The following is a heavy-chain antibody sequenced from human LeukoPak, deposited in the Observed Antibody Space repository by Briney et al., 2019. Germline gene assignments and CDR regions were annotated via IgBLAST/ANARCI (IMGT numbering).Heavy chain of an antibody. CDR3: ARDSGNYHYDMDV. J-gene: IGHJ6*02. CDR1: GYSFNSHH. V-gene: IGHV1-46*02. D-gene: IGHD3-10*01. CDR2: NFFHDGTT. Sequence: ASVKVSCKTSGYSFNSHHVHWVRQAPGQGLEWMGINFFHDGTTSNTQKFPGRLTMTRDTSTSTVYMELSSLRSEDTAVCYCARDSGNYHYDMDVWGQGTTVIVSS.